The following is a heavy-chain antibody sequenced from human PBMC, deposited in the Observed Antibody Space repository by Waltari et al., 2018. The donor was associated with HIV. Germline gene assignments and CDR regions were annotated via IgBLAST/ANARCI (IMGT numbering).Heavy chain of an antibody. CDR2: TTPTRGGT. Sequence: QVQLVQSGAEVKKPGASVKVSCKASGYTFTGYYMHWVRQAPGQGLEWMGGTTPTRGGTNYAQKCQGWVTMTRDTSISTAYMELSRLRSDDTAVYYCASHSRSAGYYGMDVWGQGTTVTVSS. CDR3: ASHSRSAGYYGMDV. V-gene: IGHV1-2*04. CDR1: GYTFTGYY. J-gene: IGHJ6*02. D-gene: IGHD2-15*01.